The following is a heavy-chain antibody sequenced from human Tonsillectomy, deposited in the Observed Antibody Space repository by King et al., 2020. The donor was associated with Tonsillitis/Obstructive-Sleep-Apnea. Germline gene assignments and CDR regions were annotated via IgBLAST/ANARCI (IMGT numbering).Heavy chain of an antibody. D-gene: IGHD4-11*01. V-gene: IGHV2-26*01. CDR3: ARISHDYSISGPSGWFDP. J-gene: IGHJ5*02. CDR2: IFSNDEK. Sequence: TLKESGPVLVKPTETLTLTCTVSEFSLSNARMGVSWIRQPPGKALEWLAHIFSNDEKSYSTSLKSRLTISKDTSKSQVVLTMTNMDPVDTATYYCARISHDYSISGPSGWFDPWGQGTLVTVSS. CDR1: EFSLSNARMG.